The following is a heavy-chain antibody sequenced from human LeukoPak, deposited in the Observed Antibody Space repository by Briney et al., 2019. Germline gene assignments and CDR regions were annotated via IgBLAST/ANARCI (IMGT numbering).Heavy chain of an antibody. CDR3: ARDGPIVGATTCLGY. CDR1: GYTFTSYY. V-gene: IGHV1-46*01. Sequence: ASVKVSCKASGYTFTSYYMYWVRQAPGQGLEWMGIINPSGGSTSYAQKFQGRVTMTRDTSTSTVYMELSSLRSEDTAVYYCARDGPIVGATTCLGYWGQGTLVTVSS. D-gene: IGHD1-26*01. J-gene: IGHJ4*02. CDR2: INPSGGST.